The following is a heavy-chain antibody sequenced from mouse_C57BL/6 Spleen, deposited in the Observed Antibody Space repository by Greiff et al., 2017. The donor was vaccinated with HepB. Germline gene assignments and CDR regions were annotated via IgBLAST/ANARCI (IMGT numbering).Heavy chain of an antibody. CDR3: ARRFITTVVADYAMDY. CDR1: GFSLTSYG. J-gene: IGHJ4*01. D-gene: IGHD1-1*01. Sequence: QVQLQQSGPGLVQPSQSLSITCTVSGFSLTSYGVHWVRQSPGKGLEWLGVIWSGGSTDYNAALISRLSISKDNSKSQVFFKMNSLQADDTAIYYCARRFITTVVADYAMDYWGQGTSVTVSS. CDR2: IWSGGST. V-gene: IGHV2-2*01.